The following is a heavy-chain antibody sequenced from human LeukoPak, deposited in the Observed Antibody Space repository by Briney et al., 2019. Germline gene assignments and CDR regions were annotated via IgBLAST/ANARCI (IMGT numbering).Heavy chain of an antibody. CDR3: ARAESSWDIEY. J-gene: IGHJ4*02. V-gene: IGHV4-38-2*01. D-gene: IGHD6-13*01. CDR1: GYSISSGYY. CDR2: IYHSGST. Sequence: SETLSLTCAVSGYSISSGYYWGWIRQPPGKGLEWIGSIYHSGSTYYNPSLKSRVTISVDTSKNQFSLKLSSVTAADTAVYYCARAESSWDIEYWGQGTLVTVSS.